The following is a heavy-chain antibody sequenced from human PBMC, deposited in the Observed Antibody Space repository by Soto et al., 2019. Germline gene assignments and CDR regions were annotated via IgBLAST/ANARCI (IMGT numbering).Heavy chain of an antibody. CDR2: TYFRSRWYN. CDR1: GDSVSSNTAS. Sequence: SQTLSLTCAISGDSVSSNTASWNWIRQSPSRGLEWLGRTYFRSRWYNDYAVSVKSRIIINPDTSNNQFSLQLNSVTPEDTAVYFCAKGDNLGPKTGYAFDPWGQGIMVTVSS. CDR3: AKGDNLGPKTGYAFDP. D-gene: IGHD5-12*01. J-gene: IGHJ5*02. V-gene: IGHV6-1*01.